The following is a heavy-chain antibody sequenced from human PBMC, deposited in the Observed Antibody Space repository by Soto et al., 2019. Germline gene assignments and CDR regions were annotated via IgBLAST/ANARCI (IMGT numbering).Heavy chain of an antibody. V-gene: IGHV3-23*01. Sequence: EVQLLESGGGLVQPGGSLRLYCAAAGFTFSNYALTWVRQSPGKGLEWVSPFSGSGGSTYYADSVRGRFTISRDNSKNTLLLQMNSLRVGHTSRYSCARDWTGSTCSFYDFWGQGTRVYVPS. J-gene: IGHJ6*02. D-gene: IGHD6-6*01. CDR2: FSGSGGST. CDR1: GFTFSNYA. CDR3: ARDWTGSTCSFYDF.